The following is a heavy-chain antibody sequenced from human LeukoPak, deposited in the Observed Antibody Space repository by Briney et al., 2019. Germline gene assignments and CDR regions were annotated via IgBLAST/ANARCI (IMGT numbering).Heavy chain of an antibody. Sequence: GGSLRLSCATSGFTFSTFWMHWVRQAPGKGLVWVSRINHDGSSTNYADSVKGRFTISRDNAKNSVYLQMNSLRVEDTAVYFCARDYIGGWNDHWGQGTLVTVSS. CDR1: GFTFSTFW. V-gene: IGHV3-74*01. J-gene: IGHJ4*01. CDR2: INHDGSST. CDR3: ARDYIGGWNDH. D-gene: IGHD3-16*01.